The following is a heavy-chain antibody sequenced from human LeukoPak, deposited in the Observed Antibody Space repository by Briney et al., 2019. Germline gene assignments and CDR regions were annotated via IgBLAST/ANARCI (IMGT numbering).Heavy chain of an antibody. J-gene: IGHJ4*02. CDR2: ISSSSTYI. V-gene: IGHV3-21*01. D-gene: IGHD4-11*01. Sequence: GGSLRLSCAASGFTFSSYSMNWVRQAPGKGLEWVLCISSSSTYIHYADSVKGRFTISRDNAKNSLYLQMNSLRAEDTAVYYCARDPDTNYPFDYWGQGTLVTVSS. CDR1: GFTFSSYS. CDR3: ARDPDTNYPFDY.